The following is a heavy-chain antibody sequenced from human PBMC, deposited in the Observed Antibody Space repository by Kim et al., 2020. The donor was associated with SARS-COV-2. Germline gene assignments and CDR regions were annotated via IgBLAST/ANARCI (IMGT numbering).Heavy chain of an antibody. D-gene: IGHD3-10*01. CDR1: GFTFSSYA. J-gene: IGHJ5*02. CDR2: MSGSGGST. V-gene: IGHV3-23*01. Sequence: GGSLRLSCAASGFTFSSYAMTWVRRAPGKGLEWVSSMSGSGGSTYHAYSVKGRFTISRDNSKNTLYLQMNSLRVEDTAAYFCAAAYYYGSGALDPWGQGTLVTVSA. CDR3: AAAYYYGSGALDP.